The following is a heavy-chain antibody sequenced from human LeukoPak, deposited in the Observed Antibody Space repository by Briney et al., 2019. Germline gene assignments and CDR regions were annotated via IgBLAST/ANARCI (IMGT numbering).Heavy chain of an antibody. CDR2: IYTSGST. D-gene: IGHD3-22*01. CDR3: ARGYCYDTSGYPDSFDI. V-gene: IGHV4-4*09. CDR1: GGSISSYY. Sequence: SETLSLTCTVSGGSISSYYWSWIRQPPGKGLEWIGYIYTSGSTSYNPSLKSRVTISLDTSKNQFSLMLSSVTAADTAMYYCARGYCYDTSGYPDSFDIWGQGTMVTVSS. J-gene: IGHJ3*02.